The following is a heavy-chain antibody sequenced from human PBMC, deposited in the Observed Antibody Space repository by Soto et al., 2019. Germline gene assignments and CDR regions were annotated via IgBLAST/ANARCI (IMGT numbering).Heavy chain of an antibody. CDR1: GFTVSSNY. CDR2: IYSGGST. Sequence: GGSLRLSCAASGFTVSSNYMSWDRQAPGKGLEWVSVIYSGGSTYYADSVKGRFTISRDNSKNTLYLQMNSLRAEDTAVYYCARARGPYGMDVWGQGTTVTVSS. J-gene: IGHJ6*02. CDR3: ARARGPYGMDV. V-gene: IGHV3-53*01.